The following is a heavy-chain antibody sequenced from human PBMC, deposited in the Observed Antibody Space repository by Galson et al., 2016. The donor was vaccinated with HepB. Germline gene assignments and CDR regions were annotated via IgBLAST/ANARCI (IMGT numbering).Heavy chain of an antibody. CDR1: GGTFSTYG. CDR2: IIPMFGTA. Sequence: SVKVSCKASGGTFSTYGISWVRQAPGQGLEWMGGIIPMFGTANYAPKSDSRVTITADESSSTAYMEVSSLSTEDTAVYFCARDQEYDSGGFYFLESWGQGTLVTVSA. CDR3: ARDQEYDSGGFYFLES. D-gene: IGHD3-22*01. V-gene: IGHV1-69*13. J-gene: IGHJ4*02.